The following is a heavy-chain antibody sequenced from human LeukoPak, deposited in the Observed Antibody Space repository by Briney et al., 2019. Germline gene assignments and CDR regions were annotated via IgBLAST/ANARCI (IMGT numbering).Heavy chain of an antibody. Sequence: GGSLRLSCAASGFTFSSYAMHWVRQAPGKGLEWVAVISYDGSNKYYADSVKGRFTISRDNSKNTLYLQMNSLRAEDTAVYYCARSGYYYDSSGYPVDYWGQGTLVTVSS. CDR2: ISYDGSNK. CDR1: GFTFSSYA. CDR3: ARSGYYYDSSGYPVDY. D-gene: IGHD3-22*01. V-gene: IGHV3-30-3*01. J-gene: IGHJ4*02.